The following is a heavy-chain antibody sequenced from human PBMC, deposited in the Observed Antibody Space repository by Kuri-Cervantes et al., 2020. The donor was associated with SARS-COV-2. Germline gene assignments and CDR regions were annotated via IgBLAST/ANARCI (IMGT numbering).Heavy chain of an antibody. J-gene: IGHJ3*02. CDR2: FDPEDGET. D-gene: IGHD1-26*01. Sequence: ASVKVSCKVSGYTLTELSMHWVRQAPGKGLEWMGGFDPEDGETIYAQKFQGRVTMTEDTSTDTAYMELSSLRSEDTAVYYRASNYGVAAGYAFDIWGQGTMVTVSS. V-gene: IGHV1-24*01. CDR3: ASNYGVAAGYAFDI. CDR1: GYTLTELS.